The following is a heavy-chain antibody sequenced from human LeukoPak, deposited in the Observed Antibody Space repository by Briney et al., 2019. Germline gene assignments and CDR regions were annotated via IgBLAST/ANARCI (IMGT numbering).Heavy chain of an antibody. D-gene: IGHD3-10*01. CDR3: ARSGFGELLHASDI. Sequence: MSSETLPLTCTVSGGSISSGSYYWSWIRQPAGKGLEWIGRIYPTGSTNYNPSLKSRLTISVDTSKNKFSLKLSSVTAADTAVYYCARSGFGELLHASDIWGQGTTVTVSS. J-gene: IGHJ3*02. CDR2: IYPTGST. V-gene: IGHV4-61*02. CDR1: GGSISSGSYY.